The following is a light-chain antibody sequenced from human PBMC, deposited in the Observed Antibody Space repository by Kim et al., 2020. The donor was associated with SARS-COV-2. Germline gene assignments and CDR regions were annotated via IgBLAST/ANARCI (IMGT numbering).Light chain of an antibody. V-gene: IGLV1-40*01. Sequence: GTISCTRSSSNIGAGYDVHWYQQLPGTAPKLLIYGNSNRPSGVPDRFSGSKSGTSASLAITGLQAEDEADYYCQSYDSSLSALYVFGTGTKVTVL. J-gene: IGLJ1*01. CDR2: GNS. CDR1: SSNIGAGYD. CDR3: QSYDSSLSALYV.